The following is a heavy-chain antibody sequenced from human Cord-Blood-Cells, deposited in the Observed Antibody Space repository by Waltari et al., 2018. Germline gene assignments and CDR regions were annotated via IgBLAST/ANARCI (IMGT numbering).Heavy chain of an antibody. CDR3: ARQVGNGWGTFDY. CDR1: GGSISSNSYS. D-gene: IGHD1-7*01. Sequence: QLQLQESGPGLAKPSETLSLTGTVSGGSISSNSYSWGWIRQPPGKGLEWIGSIYYSGSTYYNPSLKSRVTISVDTSKNQFSLKLSSVTAADTAVYYCARQVGNGWGTFDYWGQGTLVTVSS. V-gene: IGHV4-39*07. CDR2: IYYSGST. J-gene: IGHJ4*02.